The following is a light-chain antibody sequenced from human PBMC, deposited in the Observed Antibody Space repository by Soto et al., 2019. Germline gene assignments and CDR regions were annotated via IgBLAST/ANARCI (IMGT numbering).Light chain of an antibody. CDR1: QSLSSRS. V-gene: IGKV3-20*01. J-gene: IGKJ4*01. CDR2: GAS. Sequence: EIVLTQSPGTLSLSPGERATLSCRASQSLSSRSLAWYQQKPGQAPRLLIYGASTRATGIPDRFSGSGSETDFTLTISRVEPEDFAVFYCQQYTSPLSFGGGTKVDI. CDR3: QQYTSPLS.